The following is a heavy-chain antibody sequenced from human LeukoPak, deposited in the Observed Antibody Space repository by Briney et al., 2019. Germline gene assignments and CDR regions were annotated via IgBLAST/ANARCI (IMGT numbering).Heavy chain of an antibody. CDR2: INPNSGDT. J-gene: IGHJ4*02. V-gene: IGHV1-2*02. CDR1: GYTFNGHY. CDR3: AREAYGSGSYHFDY. D-gene: IGHD3-10*01. Sequence: GASVKLSCKASGYTFNGHYMHWVRQAPGQGLEWMGWINPNSGDTNYAQKFQGRVTMTRDTSISTFYTELSRLRSDDSAVYYCAREAYGSGSYHFDYWGQGTLVTVSS.